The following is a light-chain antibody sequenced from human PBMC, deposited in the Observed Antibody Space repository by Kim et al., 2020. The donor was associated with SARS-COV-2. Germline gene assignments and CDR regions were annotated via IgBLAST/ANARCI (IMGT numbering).Light chain of an antibody. V-gene: IGKV3-20*01. Sequence: EIVLTQSPGTLSLSPGERATLSCRASQSVSSSHLAWYQQKPGQAPRLLMYGASSRATGIPDRFSGSGSGTDFTLTISRLEPEDFAVYYCQQFGTSPWTFGQGTRVEIK. CDR2: GAS. J-gene: IGKJ1*01. CDR1: QSVSSSH. CDR3: QQFGTSPWT.